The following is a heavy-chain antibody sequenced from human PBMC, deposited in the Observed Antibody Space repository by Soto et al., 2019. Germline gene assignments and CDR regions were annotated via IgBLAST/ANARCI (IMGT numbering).Heavy chain of an antibody. CDR3: AKAGAYNYGSYFDY. CDR2: ISWDGGIT. V-gene: IGHV3-43*01. J-gene: IGHJ4*02. D-gene: IGHD5-18*01. CDR1: GFTFDDYT. Sequence: GGSLRLSCAASGFTFDDYTRQWVRQAPGKGLEWVSLISWDGGITYYADSVKGRFTISRDNSKNSLYLQMNSLTTEDTALYYCAKAGAYNYGSYFDYWGQGTLVTVSS.